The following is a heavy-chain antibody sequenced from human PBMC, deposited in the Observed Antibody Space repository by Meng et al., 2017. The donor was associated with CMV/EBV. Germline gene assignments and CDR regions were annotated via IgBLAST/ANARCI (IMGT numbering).Heavy chain of an antibody. D-gene: IGHD3-10*01. Sequence: GGSLKISCAASGFTFSSYSMNWVRQAPGKGLEWVAVISYDGSNKYYADSVKGRFTISRDNSKNTLYLQMDSLRAEDTAVYYCARDSHRGILWFGGWFDPWGQGTLVTVSS. CDR3: ARDSHRGILWFGGWFDP. CDR2: ISYDGSNK. CDR1: GFTFSSYS. V-gene: IGHV3-30*03. J-gene: IGHJ5*02.